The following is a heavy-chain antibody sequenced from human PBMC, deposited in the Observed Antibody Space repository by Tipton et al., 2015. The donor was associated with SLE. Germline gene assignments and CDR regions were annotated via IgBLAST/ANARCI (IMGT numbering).Heavy chain of an antibody. V-gene: IGHV4-4*07. CDR2: LYGSGSP. Sequence: TLSLTCTVSCDSVGANFWNWVRQPAGTGLEWVGRLYGSGSPPHYNPSLEGRVTVSVDTSQNQVSLKLTSVTAAGTAVYYCARIRPGHGDPFDFWGQGTLVTVSS. CDR3: ARIRPGHGDPFDF. CDR1: CDSVGANF. D-gene: IGHD4-17*01. J-gene: IGHJ4*02.